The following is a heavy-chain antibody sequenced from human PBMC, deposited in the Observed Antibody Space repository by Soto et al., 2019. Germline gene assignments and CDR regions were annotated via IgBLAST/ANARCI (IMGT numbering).Heavy chain of an antibody. V-gene: IGHV1-18*01. J-gene: IGHJ6*02. CDR3: VMVDNYVTPTPQDV. Sequence: QVQLVQSGDEVKKPGASVKVSCKASGYIFVNYGIAWVRQAPGQGLEWMGWISPYTGNTHSATKVQGRLTMTTDTSTRTAYMDLRSPTSADTAVYYCVMVDNYVTPTPQDVWGQGTTVTVSS. D-gene: IGHD3-16*01. CDR1: GYIFVNYG. CDR2: ISPYTGNT.